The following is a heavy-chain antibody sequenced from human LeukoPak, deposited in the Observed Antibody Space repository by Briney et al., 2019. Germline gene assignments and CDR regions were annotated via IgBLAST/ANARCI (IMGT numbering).Heavy chain of an antibody. Sequence: SETLPLTCTVSGGSISSGSYYWSWIRQPAGKGLEWIGRIYTSGSTNYNPSLKSRVTISVDTSKNQFSLKLSSVTAADTAVYYCARAGPYDSSGYYYQYYYYMDVWGKGTTVTISS. CDR2: IYTSGST. V-gene: IGHV4-61*02. CDR3: ARAGPYDSSGYYYQYYYYMDV. J-gene: IGHJ6*03. CDR1: GGSISSGSYY. D-gene: IGHD3-22*01.